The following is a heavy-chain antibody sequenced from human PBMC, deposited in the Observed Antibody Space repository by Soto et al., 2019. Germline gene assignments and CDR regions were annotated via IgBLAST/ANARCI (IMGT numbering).Heavy chain of an antibody. J-gene: IGHJ4*02. CDR1: GFTFSSYA. Sequence: VGSLRLSCAASGFTFSSYAMSWVRQAPGKGLEWVSAISGSGGSTYYADSVKGRFTISRDNSKNQVVLTMTNMDPVDTGTYYCARTYYDDSGWIPFDYWGQGTQVTVSS. V-gene: IGHV3-23*01. CDR3: ARTYYDDSGWIPFDY. CDR2: ISGSGGST. D-gene: IGHD6-19*01.